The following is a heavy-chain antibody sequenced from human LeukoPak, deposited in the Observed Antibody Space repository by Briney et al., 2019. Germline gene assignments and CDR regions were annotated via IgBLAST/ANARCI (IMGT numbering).Heavy chain of an antibody. J-gene: IGHJ4*02. CDR1: GFTFSSYN. V-gene: IGHV3-21*01. CDR3: AREREEAFDY. Sequence: PGGSLRLSCAASGFTFSSYNMNWVRQAPGKGLEWVSSISSSSSYIYYAESVKGRFTISRDNARNSLYLQMNSLRAEDTAVYYCAREREEAFDYWGQGTLVTVSS. CDR2: ISSSSSYI.